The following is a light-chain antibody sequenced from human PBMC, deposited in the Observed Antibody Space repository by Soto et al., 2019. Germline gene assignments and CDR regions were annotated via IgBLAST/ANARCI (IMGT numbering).Light chain of an antibody. Sequence: EIVLTQSPGTLSLSPGERATLSCRASKSVSSTYLAWYQQKPGKAPRLLIYGASNKDTGIPDRFSCSGSGTDFNLTISRLEPEDFAVYYCQQYGGSRWTFGQGTRVDI. CDR1: KSVSSTY. CDR2: GAS. J-gene: IGKJ1*01. CDR3: QQYGGSRWT. V-gene: IGKV3-20*01.